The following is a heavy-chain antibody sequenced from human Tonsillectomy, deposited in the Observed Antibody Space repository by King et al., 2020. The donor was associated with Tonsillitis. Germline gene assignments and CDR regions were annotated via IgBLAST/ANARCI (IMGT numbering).Heavy chain of an antibody. Sequence: VQLVESGGGLVQPGGSLRLSCAASGFTFSNYWMHWVRQAPGKGLVWVSRINSDGSSTSYADSVKGRFTISRDNAKNTLYLQMNSLRAEDTAVYHCARDSGSYPYWYFDLWGRGTLVTVSS. J-gene: IGHJ2*01. D-gene: IGHD1-26*01. CDR1: GFTFSNYW. CDR2: INSDGSST. V-gene: IGHV3-74*01. CDR3: ARDSGSYPYWYFDL.